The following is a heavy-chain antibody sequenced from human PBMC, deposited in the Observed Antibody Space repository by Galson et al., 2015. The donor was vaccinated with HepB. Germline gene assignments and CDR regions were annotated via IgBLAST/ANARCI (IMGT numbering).Heavy chain of an antibody. Sequence: SLRLSCAASGFTFTAHSMHWVRQAPGKGLECVAVISNDGRKVYYTDSVRGRFAISRDNSRNTLHLQMDFLRDEDTALYYCARESLGSIDYWGQGALVTVSS. CDR3: ARESLGSIDY. CDR2: ISNDGRKV. V-gene: IGHV3-30*10. J-gene: IGHJ4*02. CDR1: GFTFTAHS. D-gene: IGHD3-16*01.